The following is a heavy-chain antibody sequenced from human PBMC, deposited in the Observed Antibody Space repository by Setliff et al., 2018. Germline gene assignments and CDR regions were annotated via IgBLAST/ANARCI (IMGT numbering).Heavy chain of an antibody. CDR1: GGTFTNYG. Sequence: SVKVSCKASGGTFTNYGVSWVRQAPGQGLEWMGGTIPLFGTTDYAQKFQGRLTIITDESTNTAFMQLSSLRSDDTAVYYCVREGVDTRSSTDYRYYMDVWGKGTTVTVSS. J-gene: IGHJ6*03. CDR3: VREGVDTRSSTDYRYYMDV. D-gene: IGHD5-18*01. V-gene: IGHV1-69*05. CDR2: TIPLFGTT.